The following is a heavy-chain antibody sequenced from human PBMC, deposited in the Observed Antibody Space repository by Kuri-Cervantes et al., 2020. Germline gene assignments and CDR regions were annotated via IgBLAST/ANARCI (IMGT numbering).Heavy chain of an antibody. CDR3: AKAGYRGYDPFED. CDR2: ISWDGGST. CDR1: GFTVSSNY. Sequence: GGSLRLSCAASGFTVSSNYMSWVRQAPGKGLEWVSLISWDGGSTYYADSVKGRFTISRDNSKNSLYLQMNSLRTEDTALYYCAKAGYRGYDPFEDWGQGTLVTVSS. J-gene: IGHJ4*02. V-gene: IGHV3-43*01. D-gene: IGHD5-12*01.